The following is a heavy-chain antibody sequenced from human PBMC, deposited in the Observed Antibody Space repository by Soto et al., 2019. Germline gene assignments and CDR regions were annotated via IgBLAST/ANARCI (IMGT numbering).Heavy chain of an antibody. CDR1: GFTFSSYA. D-gene: IGHD3-16*02. V-gene: IGHV3-23*01. Sequence: GGSLRLSCAASGFTFSSYAMSWVRQAPGKGLEWVSAISGSGGSTYYADSVKGRFTISRDNSKNTLYLQMNSLRAEDTAVYYCAKGLGGYYDYIWGSYRPFDYWGQGTLVTVSS. CDR3: AKGLGGYYDYIWGSYRPFDY. CDR2: ISGSGGST. J-gene: IGHJ4*02.